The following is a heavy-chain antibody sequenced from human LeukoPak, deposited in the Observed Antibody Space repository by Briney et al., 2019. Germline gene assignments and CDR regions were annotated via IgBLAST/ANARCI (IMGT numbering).Heavy chain of an antibody. V-gene: IGHV3-30*18. D-gene: IGHD3-10*01. CDR1: GFPFSSYG. Sequence: PGGSLRLSCAASGFPFSSYGMHWVRQAPGKGLEWVALISYDGSNNHYADSVKGRFTISRDNSKNTLYLQMNSLRAEDTAVYYCANLDYYGSGVPFDYWGQGTLVTVSS. J-gene: IGHJ4*02. CDR3: ANLDYYGSGVPFDY. CDR2: ISYDGSNN.